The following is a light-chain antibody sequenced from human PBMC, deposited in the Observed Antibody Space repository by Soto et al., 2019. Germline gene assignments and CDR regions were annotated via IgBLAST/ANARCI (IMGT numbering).Light chain of an antibody. CDR2: GAS. J-gene: IGKJ1*01. CDR3: QYYGSSST. V-gene: IGKV3-20*01. Sequence: EIVLTQSPGTLSLSPGERSTLSFRASQSVSSSYLAWYQQKPGQAPRLLIYGASSRATGIPDRFSGSGSGTDFTLTINRLEPADFAVYYCQYYGSSSTFGQGTKVDI. CDR1: QSVSSSY.